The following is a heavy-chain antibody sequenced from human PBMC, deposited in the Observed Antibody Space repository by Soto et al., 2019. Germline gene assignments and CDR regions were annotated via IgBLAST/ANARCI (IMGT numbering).Heavy chain of an antibody. CDR3: AREGPPDIVVVPAAMDYYYYYSMDV. V-gene: IGHV4-59*01. J-gene: IGHJ6*03. CDR1: GGSISSYY. CDR2: IYYSGST. D-gene: IGHD2-2*01. Sequence: PSETLSLTCTVSGGSISSYYWSWIRQPPGKGLEWIGYIYYSGSTNYNPSLKSRVTISVDTSKKQFSLKLSSVTAADTAVYYCAREGPPDIVVVPAAMDYYYYYSMDVWGKGTTVTVSS.